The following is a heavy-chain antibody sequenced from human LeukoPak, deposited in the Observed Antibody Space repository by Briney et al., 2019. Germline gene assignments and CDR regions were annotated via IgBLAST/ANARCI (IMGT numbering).Heavy chain of an antibody. CDR3: ARDRTRDQLLRSVDWFDP. V-gene: IGHV1-18*01. CDR2: ISAYNGNT. Sequence: ASVKVSCKAFGYTFTSYGISWVRQAPGQGLEWMGWISAYNGNTNYAQKLQGRVTMTTDTSTSTAYMELRSLRSDDTAVYYCARDRTRDQLLRSVDWFDPWGQGTLVTVSS. CDR1: GYTFTSYG. J-gene: IGHJ5*02. D-gene: IGHD2-2*01.